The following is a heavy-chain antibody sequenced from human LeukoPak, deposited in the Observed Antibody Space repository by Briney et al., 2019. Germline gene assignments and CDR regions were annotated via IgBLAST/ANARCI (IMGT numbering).Heavy chain of an antibody. Sequence: SSETLSLTCTVSGGSISSYYWSWIRQPPGKGLEWIGYIYYSGSTNYNPSLKSRVTISVDTSKNQFSLKPSSVTAADTAVYYCARERRDGPHFDYWGQGTLVTVSS. V-gene: IGHV4-59*01. J-gene: IGHJ4*02. D-gene: IGHD5-24*01. CDR3: ARERRDGPHFDY. CDR2: IYYSGST. CDR1: GGSISSYY.